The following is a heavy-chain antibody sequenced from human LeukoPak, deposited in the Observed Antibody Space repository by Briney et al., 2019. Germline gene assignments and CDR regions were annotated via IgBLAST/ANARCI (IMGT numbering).Heavy chain of an antibody. CDR2: IYYNGGP. V-gene: IGHV4-31*03. CDR1: GGSMSSTTYH. Sequence: SETLSLTCTVSGGSMSSTTYHWSWIRQHPEKGLEWIGYIYYNGGPYYTPSLKGRLIISVDASKNQFYMHLSSVTAADTAMYYCARENIATRLLSFDFWGQGTMVTISS. D-gene: IGHD6-6*01. J-gene: IGHJ3*01. CDR3: ARENIATRLLSFDF.